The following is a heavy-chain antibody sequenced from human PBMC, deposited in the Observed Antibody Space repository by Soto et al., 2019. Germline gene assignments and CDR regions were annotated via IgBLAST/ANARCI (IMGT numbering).Heavy chain of an antibody. V-gene: IGHV3-53*02. CDR3: ARKRAGAVQGWAYGMDV. D-gene: IGHD1-1*01. CDR1: GFTVSTYN. Sequence: EVHLVESGGGLMQPGGSLRISCAASGFTVSTYNMIWVRQAPVKGLEWVSVTYSGGSTQYADSVKGRFTVSRDNSKNTLYLQKSSLRDADTAVYYCARKRAGAVQGWAYGMDVWGRGTTVTVSS. J-gene: IGHJ6*02. CDR2: TYSGGST.